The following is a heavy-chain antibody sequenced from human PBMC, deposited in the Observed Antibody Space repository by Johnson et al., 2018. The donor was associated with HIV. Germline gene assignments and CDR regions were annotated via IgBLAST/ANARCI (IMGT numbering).Heavy chain of an antibody. CDR2: ISATGITL. V-gene: IGHV3-11*01. J-gene: IGHJ3*02. D-gene: IGHD3-22*01. Sequence: QVQLVESGGGVVQPGGSLRLSCAASGFTVSSNYMSWIRQAPGKGLECVSYISATGITLYYADSVKGRFTISTDNAKNSLYLQMNSLRAEDTAIYYCAKDRYYYDSSGYYYVHDAFDIWGQGTMVTVSS. CDR1: GFTVSSNY. CDR3: AKDRYYYDSSGYYYVHDAFDI.